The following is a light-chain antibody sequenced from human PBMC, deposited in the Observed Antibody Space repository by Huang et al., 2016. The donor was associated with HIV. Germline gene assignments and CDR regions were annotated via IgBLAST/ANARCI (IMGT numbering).Light chain of an antibody. V-gene: IGKV4-1*01. CDR2: WAS. CDR3: QQYYQNPQT. J-gene: IGKJ5*01. Sequence: DIVMTQSPDSLSVSPGERATIDCKSSQSLLYSLNNKNYLAWFQQKPGRPLKFLLYWASTLESGIPERFSGSGSGTDFTLTINNLQPEDVATYYCQQYYQNPQTFGQGT. CDR1: QSLLYSLNNKNY.